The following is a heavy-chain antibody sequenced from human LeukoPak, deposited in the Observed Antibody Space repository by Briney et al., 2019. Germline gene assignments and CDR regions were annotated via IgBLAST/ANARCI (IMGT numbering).Heavy chain of an antibody. D-gene: IGHD3-9*01. V-gene: IGHV3-48*03. J-gene: IGHJ4*02. CDR2: ISSGGNVE. CDR1: GFTFSSYE. Sequence: PGGSLRLSCAASGFTFSSYEMNWVRQAPGKGLEWVAHISSGGNVEYYLDSVRGQFTMSRDNAKSLLFLQMNSLRAEDTAVYYCARDTLNGPFVISLDYWGQGALVTVSS. CDR3: ARDTLNGPFVISLDY.